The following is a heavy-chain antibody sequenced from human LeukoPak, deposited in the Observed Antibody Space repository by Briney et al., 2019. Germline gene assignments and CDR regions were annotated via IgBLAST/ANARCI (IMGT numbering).Heavy chain of an antibody. CDR2: IYYSGST. Sequence: SETQSLTCTVSGGSISSYYWSWIRQPPGKGLEWIGYIYYSGSTNYNPSLKSRVTISVDTSKNQFSLKLSSVTAADTAVYYCARALFSGYSSGWPPAPGYWGQGTLVTVSS. CDR3: ARALFSGYSSGWPPAPGY. CDR1: GGSISSYY. D-gene: IGHD6-19*01. J-gene: IGHJ4*02. V-gene: IGHV4-59*01.